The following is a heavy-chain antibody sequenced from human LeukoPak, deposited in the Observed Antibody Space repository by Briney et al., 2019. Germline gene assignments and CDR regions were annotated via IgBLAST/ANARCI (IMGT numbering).Heavy chain of an antibody. V-gene: IGHV3-23*01. CDR1: GFTFSSYA. CDR3: AKDFTSNSLNWFDP. D-gene: IGHD3-16*01. J-gene: IGHJ5*02. CDR2: ISGSGRST. Sequence: GGSLRLSCAASGFTFSSYAMSWVRQAPGKGLEWVSGISGSGRSTYYADSVKGRFTILRDNSKNTLYLQINSLRAEDTALYYCAKDFTSNSLNWFDPWGQGTLVTVSS.